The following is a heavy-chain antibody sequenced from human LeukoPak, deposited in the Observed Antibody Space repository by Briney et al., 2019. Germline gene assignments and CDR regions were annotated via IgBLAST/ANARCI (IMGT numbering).Heavy chain of an antibody. CDR1: GFTFTSSA. D-gene: IGHD6-19*01. CDR2: IVVGSGNT. V-gene: IGHV1-58*01. J-gene: IGHJ4*02. CDR3: AADTGRVGGSSGWYRVFDY. Sequence: SVKVSCKASGFTFTSSAVQWVRQARGQRLEWIGWIVVGSGNTNYAQKFQERVTITRDMSTSTAYMELSSLRSEDTAVYYCAADTGRVGGSSGWYRVFDYWGQGTLVTVSS.